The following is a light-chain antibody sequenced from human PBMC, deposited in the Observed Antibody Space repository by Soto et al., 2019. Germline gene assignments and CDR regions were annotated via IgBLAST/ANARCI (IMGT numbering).Light chain of an antibody. Sequence: AIQLTQSPASLSASVGYRLTITCRASQGIRSALGWYQQKPGKVPKLLIYAASTLQSGVPSRFSGSGSGTDFTLTISSLQPEDFATYYCLLDFSYFWAFGQGTRGDIK. CDR1: QGIRSA. V-gene: IGKV1-6*01. CDR2: AAS. CDR3: LLDFSYFWA. J-gene: IGKJ1*01.